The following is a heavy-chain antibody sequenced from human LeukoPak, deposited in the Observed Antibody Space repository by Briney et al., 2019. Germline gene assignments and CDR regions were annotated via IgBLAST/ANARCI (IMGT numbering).Heavy chain of an antibody. CDR3: ARVIGTNIDY. CDR2: ISSSGSTI. V-gene: IGHV3-11*01. J-gene: IGHJ4*02. CDR1: GFTFSDYY. D-gene: IGHD1-7*01. Sequence: GGPVRLSYADSGFTFSDYYMSWIRQAPGKGLEWVSYISSSGSTIYYADSVKGRFTISRHNAKNSLYLQMNSLRAEDTAVYYCARVIGTNIDYWGQGTLVTVSS.